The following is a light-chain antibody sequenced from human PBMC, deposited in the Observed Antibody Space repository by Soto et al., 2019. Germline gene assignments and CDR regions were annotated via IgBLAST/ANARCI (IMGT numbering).Light chain of an antibody. CDR2: EVN. V-gene: IGLV2-14*01. Sequence: QSALTQPASVSGSPGQSITISCTGTSSDIGRYNYVSWFQQHPGKVPKLVIFEVNYRPSGVSDRFSGSKSGNTASLTITGLQAEDEADYYCTSCITANTRCVFGSGTKGHRP. CDR1: SSDIGRYNY. J-gene: IGLJ1*01. CDR3: TSCITANTRCV.